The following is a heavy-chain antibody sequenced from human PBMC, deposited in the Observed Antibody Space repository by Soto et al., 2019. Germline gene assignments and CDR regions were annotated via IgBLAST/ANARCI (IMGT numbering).Heavy chain of an antibody. CDR3: ARDLSGDYEFDY. CDR2: INPSGGST. V-gene: IGHV1-46*01. D-gene: IGHD4-17*01. J-gene: IGHJ4*02. Sequence: GASVKVSCKASGYTFTSCYMHWVRQAPGQGLEWMGIINPSGGSTSYAQKFQGRVTMTRDTSTSTVYMELSSLRSEDTAVYYCARDLSGDYEFDYWGQGTLVTVSS. CDR1: GYTFTSCY.